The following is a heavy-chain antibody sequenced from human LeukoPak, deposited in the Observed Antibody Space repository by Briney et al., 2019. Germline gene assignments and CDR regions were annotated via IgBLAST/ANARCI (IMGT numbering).Heavy chain of an antibody. CDR3: AKSPSPHYYYAMDV. CDR1: GFTYSNYA. V-gene: IGHV3-23*01. J-gene: IGHJ6*02. Sequence: GGSLRLSCAASGFTYSNYAMSWVRQAPGKGLVWVSAISASGGSTYYADSVKGRFTISRDNSKNTLYLQMNSLRADDTAVYYCAKSPSPHYYYAMDVWGQGTTVTVSS. CDR2: ISASGGST.